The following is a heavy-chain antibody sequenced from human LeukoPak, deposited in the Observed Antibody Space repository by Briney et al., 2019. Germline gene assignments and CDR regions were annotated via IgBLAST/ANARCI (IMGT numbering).Heavy chain of an antibody. D-gene: IGHD3-3*01. Sequence: GGSLRLSCAASGFTFSSYWMSWVRQAPGKGLEGVANIKKDGSEKYYVDSVTGRFTISRDNAKNSLYLQKNSLRAEDTAVYYCARIGFWSGYNHYWGQGTLVTVSS. CDR3: ARIGFWSGYNHY. J-gene: IGHJ4*02. CDR2: IKKDGSEK. V-gene: IGHV3-7*01. CDR1: GFTFSSYW.